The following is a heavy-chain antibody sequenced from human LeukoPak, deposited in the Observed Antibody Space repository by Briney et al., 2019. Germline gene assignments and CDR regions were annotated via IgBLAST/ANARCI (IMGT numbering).Heavy chain of an antibody. V-gene: IGHV4-34*01. J-gene: IGHJ4*02. CDR3: ARLVGYYDSSGYALDY. CDR1: GGSFSGYY. Sequence: ASETLSLTCAVYGGSFSGYYWSWIRQPPGKGLEWIGEINHSGSTNYNPSLKSRVTISVDTSKNQFSLKLSSVTAADTAVYYCARLVGYYDSSGYALDYWGQGTLVTVSS. CDR2: INHSGST. D-gene: IGHD3-22*01.